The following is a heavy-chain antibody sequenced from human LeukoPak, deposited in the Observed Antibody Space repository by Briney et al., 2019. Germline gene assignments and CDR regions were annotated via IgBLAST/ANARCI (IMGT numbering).Heavy chain of an antibody. CDR2: INSDGSIT. J-gene: IGHJ4*02. V-gene: IGHV3-74*01. Sequence: PGGSLRLSCAASGFTFSTHWMHWVRQAPGKGLVWVSRINSDGSITTYADSAQGRFTISRYNAKNTLFLQMNSLRVEDTAVYYCARDYNWNPPDYWGQGTLVTVSS. CDR1: GFTFSTHW. D-gene: IGHD1-1*01. CDR3: ARDYNWNPPDY.